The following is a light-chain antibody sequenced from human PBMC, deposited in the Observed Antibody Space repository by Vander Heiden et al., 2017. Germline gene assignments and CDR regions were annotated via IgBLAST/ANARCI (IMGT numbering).Light chain of an antibody. CDR2: AAS. V-gene: IGKV1-39*01. J-gene: IGKJ3*01. Sequence: DIQLTPSPSSLSASVGDRVTIPCRASQGITDYLNWFQQKPGKAPNLLIYAASSLRSGVPSRFSGSGSGTDFALTISSLQPEDFATYYCQQSYSSPFTFGPGTKVDIK. CDR3: QQSYSSPFT. CDR1: QGITDY.